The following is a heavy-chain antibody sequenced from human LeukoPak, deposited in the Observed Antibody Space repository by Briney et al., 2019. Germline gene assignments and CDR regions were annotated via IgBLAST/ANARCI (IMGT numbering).Heavy chain of an antibody. CDR1: GFTFSSYA. J-gene: IGHJ4*02. Sequence: GGSLRLSCAASGFTFSSYAMSWDRQAPGKGLEWVSTSSGSGGSTYYADSVKGRFTISRDNSKNMLYLQMNSLRAEDTAVYYCAKAQGGCSSTTCPPDYWGQGTLVTVSS. CDR3: AKAQGGCSSTTCPPDY. CDR2: SSGSGGST. D-gene: IGHD2-2*01. V-gene: IGHV3-23*01.